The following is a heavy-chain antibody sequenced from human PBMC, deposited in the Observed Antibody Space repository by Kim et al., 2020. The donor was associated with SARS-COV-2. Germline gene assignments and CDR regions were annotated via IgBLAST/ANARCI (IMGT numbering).Heavy chain of an antibody. V-gene: IGHV3-30*01. D-gene: IGHD6-19*01. Sequence: YADSVKGRYTNARDKSTKPLNLKRNGLRAEDTAVYYCARDQGAVAGTFDYWGQGTLVTVSS. J-gene: IGHJ4*02. CDR3: ARDQGAVAGTFDY.